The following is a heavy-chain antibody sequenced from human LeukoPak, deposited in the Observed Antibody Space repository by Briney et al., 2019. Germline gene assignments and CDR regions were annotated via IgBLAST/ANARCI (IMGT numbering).Heavy chain of an antibody. V-gene: IGHV3-21*01. CDR1: GFTFSSYS. Sequence: GGSLRLSCAASGFTFSSYSMNWVRQAPGKGLEWVSSISSSSSYIYYADSVKGRFTISRDNAKNSLYLQMNSLRAEDTAVHYCARGYGSGSYAIDYWGQGTLVTVSS. J-gene: IGHJ4*02. D-gene: IGHD3-10*01. CDR2: ISSSSSYI. CDR3: ARGYGSGSYAIDY.